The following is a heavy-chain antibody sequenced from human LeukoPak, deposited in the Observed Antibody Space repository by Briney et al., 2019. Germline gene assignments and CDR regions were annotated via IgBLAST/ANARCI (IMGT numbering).Heavy chain of an antibody. CDR3: ARGLSGCSYGYGY. Sequence: GGSLRLSCAASGFTVSSNYMSWVRQAPGKGLEWVSVIYSGGSTYYADSVKGRFTISRDNSKNTLYLQMNSLRAEDTAVYYCARGLSGCSYGYGYWGQGTLVTVSS. D-gene: IGHD5-18*01. CDR1: GFTVSSNY. J-gene: IGHJ4*02. V-gene: IGHV3-66*01. CDR2: IYSGGST.